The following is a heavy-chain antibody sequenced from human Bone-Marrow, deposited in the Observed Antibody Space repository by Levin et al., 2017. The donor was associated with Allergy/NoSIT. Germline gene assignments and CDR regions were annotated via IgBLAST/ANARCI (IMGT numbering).Heavy chain of an antibody. CDR3: ARELRGSGSYYTGGFDY. D-gene: IGHD3-10*01. J-gene: IGHJ4*02. Sequence: PGGSLRLSCAASGFTFSSYDMHWVRQVTGKGLEWVSSIGTAGDTYYSGSVKGRFTISRENAKNSFYLQMNSLRAGDTAVYYCARELRGSGSYYTGGFDYWGQGTLVTVSS. V-gene: IGHV3-13*01. CDR1: GFTFSSYD. CDR2: IGTAGDT.